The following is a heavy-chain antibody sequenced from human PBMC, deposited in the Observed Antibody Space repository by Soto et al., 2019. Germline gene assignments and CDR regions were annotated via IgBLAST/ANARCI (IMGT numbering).Heavy chain of an antibody. D-gene: IGHD5-18*01. J-gene: IGHJ6*03. CDR2: ISYDGSNK. V-gene: IGHV3-30*18. CDR3: AKKMRDTPYYYYYMDV. CDR1: GFTFSSYG. Sequence: GGSLRLSCAASGFTFSSYGMHWVRQAPGKGLEWVAVISYDGSNKYYADSVKGRFTISRDNAKNTLYLQMNSLRAEDTAVYYCAKKMRDTPYYYYYMDVWGKGTTVTVSS.